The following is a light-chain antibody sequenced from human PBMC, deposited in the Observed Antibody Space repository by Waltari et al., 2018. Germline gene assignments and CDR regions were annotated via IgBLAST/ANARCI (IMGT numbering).Light chain of an antibody. Sequence: SYELTQPPSVSVSPGQTARITCSGAALPKKYAYWYQQKSGQAPVLAIYEDNKRPSGITERISGSSSGTMATLTVSGAQVEDEADYYCYSTDSSGNHRVFGGGTRLTVL. CDR1: ALPKKY. J-gene: IGLJ2*01. V-gene: IGLV3-10*01. CDR3: YSTDSSGNHRV. CDR2: EDN.